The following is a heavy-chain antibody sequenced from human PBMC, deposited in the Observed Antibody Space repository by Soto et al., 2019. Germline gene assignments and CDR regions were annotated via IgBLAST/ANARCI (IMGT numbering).Heavy chain of an antibody. V-gene: IGHV3-30*18. CDR2: ISYDGSNK. Sequence: GGSLRLSCAASGFTFSSYGMHWVRQAPGKGLEWVAVISYDGSNKYYADSVKGRFTISRDNSKNTLYLQMNSLRAEDTAVYYCAKEDRPRLYYYDSSGEWSAFDIWGQGTMVTVSS. CDR1: GFTFSSYG. D-gene: IGHD3-22*01. J-gene: IGHJ3*02. CDR3: AKEDRPRLYYYDSSGEWSAFDI.